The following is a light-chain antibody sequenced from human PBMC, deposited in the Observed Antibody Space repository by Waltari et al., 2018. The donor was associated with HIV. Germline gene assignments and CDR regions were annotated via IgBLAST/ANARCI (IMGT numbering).Light chain of an antibody. V-gene: IGLV2-14*03. CDR3: ASFTGDSTVM. CDR1: DSDSGLYNF. Sequence: AVTQPASVSGLPGQSTTISCPGGDSDSGLYNFVPWYQQHSGKPPRLILYDVDSRASGVSDRFSGSMSGNTASLTISGLRAEDEAHYYCASFTGDSTVMFGGGTEVTVL. J-gene: IGLJ3*02. CDR2: DVD.